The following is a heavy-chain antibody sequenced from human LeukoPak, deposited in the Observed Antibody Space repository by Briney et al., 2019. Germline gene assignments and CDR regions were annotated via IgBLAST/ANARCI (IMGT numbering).Heavy chain of an antibody. D-gene: IGHD3-22*01. CDR1: GGTFSSYA. V-gene: IGHV1-69*05. Sequence: ASVKVSCKASGGTFSSYAISWVRQAPGQGLEWMGGIIPIFGTANYAQKFQGRVTITTDESTSTAYMELSSLRSEDTAMYYCARGGYYDSSGYFDYWGQGTLVTVSS. CDR3: ARGGYYDSSGYFDY. CDR2: IIPIFGTA. J-gene: IGHJ4*02.